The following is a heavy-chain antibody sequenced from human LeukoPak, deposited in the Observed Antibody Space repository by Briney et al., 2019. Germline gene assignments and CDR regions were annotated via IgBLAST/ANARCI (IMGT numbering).Heavy chain of an antibody. D-gene: IGHD4-23*01. Sequence: ASVKVSCKASGYTFTSYGISWVRQAPGQGLEWMGWISAYNGNTNYAQKLQGRVTMTTDTSTSTAYMELRSLRSDDTAVYYCARVGRSYGGNSGSPAVFDYWGQGTLVTVSS. J-gene: IGHJ4*02. CDR2: ISAYNGNT. CDR1: GYTFTSYG. CDR3: ARVGRSYGGNSGSPAVFDY. V-gene: IGHV1-18*01.